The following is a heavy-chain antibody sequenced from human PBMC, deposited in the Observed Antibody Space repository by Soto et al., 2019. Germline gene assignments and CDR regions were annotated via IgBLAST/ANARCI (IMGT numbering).Heavy chain of an antibody. CDR3: ARDSHGDYPGYHYYGLDV. CDR2: IKEDGSEK. J-gene: IGHJ6*02. V-gene: IGHV3-7*01. CDR1: GFTFSGYW. D-gene: IGHD4-17*01. Sequence: GSLRLSCAASGFTFSGYWMSWVRQAPGKGLEWVASIKEDGSEKYYVDSVRGRFTISRDNGKKSLYLLMTSLRGEDTAVYYCARDSHGDYPGYHYYGLDVWGQGTTVTVPS.